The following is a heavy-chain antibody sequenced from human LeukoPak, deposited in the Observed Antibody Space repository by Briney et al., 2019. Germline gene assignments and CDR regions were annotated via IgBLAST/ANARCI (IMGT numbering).Heavy chain of an antibody. Sequence: GGSLRLSCAASGFTFSNYWMSWVGQAPGKGVEGVADINEDGSEKYFVDSVKGGFTVSRDNAKNSLYLQMNSLRAEDTAVYYCARGPFVVIPAPDYWGQGTLVTVSS. J-gene: IGHJ4*02. V-gene: IGHV3-7*01. CDR1: GFTFSNYW. CDR3: ARGPFVVIPAPDY. D-gene: IGHD2-15*01. CDR2: INEDGSEK.